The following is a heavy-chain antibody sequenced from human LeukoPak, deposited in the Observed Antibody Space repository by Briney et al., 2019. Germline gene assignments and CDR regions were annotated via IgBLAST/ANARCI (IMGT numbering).Heavy chain of an antibody. V-gene: IGHV3-74*01. CDR3: ARVNGGAFDI. CDR1: GFTFGDYA. J-gene: IGHJ3*02. CDR2: INSDGSST. D-gene: IGHD1-1*01. Sequence: PGGSLRLSCTASGFTFGDYAMSWVRQAPGKGLVWVSRINSDGSSTSYADSVKGRFTISRDNAKNTLYLQMNSLRAEDTAVYYCARVNGGAFDIWGQGTMVTVSS.